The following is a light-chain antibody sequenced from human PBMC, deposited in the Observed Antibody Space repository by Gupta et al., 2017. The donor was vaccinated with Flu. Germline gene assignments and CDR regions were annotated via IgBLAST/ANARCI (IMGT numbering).Light chain of an antibody. CDR1: SSDVGDYNY. CDR2: EVS. Sequence: QSALTQPASVSGSRGQSITIPCTVTSSDVGDYNYVSWYQQPPGKAPKVSIYEVSNRPSGVSNRFSGSKSGNTASLTISGLQAEDEAEYYCSSYTSNTPGVFGTGTKVTVL. CDR3: SSYTSNTPGV. J-gene: IGLJ1*01. V-gene: IGLV2-14*01.